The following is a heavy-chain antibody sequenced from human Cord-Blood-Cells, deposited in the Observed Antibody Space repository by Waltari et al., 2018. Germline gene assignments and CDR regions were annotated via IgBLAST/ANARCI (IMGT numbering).Heavy chain of an antibody. CDR1: GYTFTGYY. V-gene: IGHV1-2*06. J-gene: IGHJ4*02. D-gene: IGHD3-10*01. Sequence: QVQLVQSAAEVKKPGDSVQVSCKASGYTFTGYYMHWVRQAPGQGLEWMVRINPDGGGTNYSQKFQGRGTMTRDTSISTAYMELSRLRSDDTAVYYCARDLLGDSGDYWGQGTLGTVSS. CDR3: ARDLLGDSGDY. CDR2: INPDGGGT.